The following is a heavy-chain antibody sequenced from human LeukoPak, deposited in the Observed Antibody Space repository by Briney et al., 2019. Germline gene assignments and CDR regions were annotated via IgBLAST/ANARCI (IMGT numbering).Heavy chain of an antibody. J-gene: IGHJ5*01. CDR3: AREIVVVPSAMGFDS. CDR1: GYTVTTYS. D-gene: IGHD2-2*01. Sequence: ASVKVSCKASGYTVTTYSIHWVRQAPGQGLEWMGVINPSGGSTSLAQKFQARLTMTRDTSTSTVYMELSGLSSEDTAVYYCAREIVVVPSAMGFDSWGQGTLVTVSS. CDR2: INPSGGST. V-gene: IGHV1-46*01.